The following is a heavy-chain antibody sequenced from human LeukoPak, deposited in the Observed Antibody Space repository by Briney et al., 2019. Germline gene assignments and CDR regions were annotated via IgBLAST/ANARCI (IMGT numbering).Heavy chain of an antibody. D-gene: IGHD2-15*01. CDR1: GYTFTSYD. J-gene: IGHJ4*02. V-gene: IGHV1-8*01. CDR2: INPNSGNT. CDR3: ARTTQGDSDIFDY. Sequence: ASVKVSCKASGYTFTSYDINWVRQATGQGLEWMGWINPNSGNTDSAQKFQGRVTMTRNTSISTAYMELSSLRSEDTAVYYCARTTQGDSDIFDYWGQGTLVTVSS.